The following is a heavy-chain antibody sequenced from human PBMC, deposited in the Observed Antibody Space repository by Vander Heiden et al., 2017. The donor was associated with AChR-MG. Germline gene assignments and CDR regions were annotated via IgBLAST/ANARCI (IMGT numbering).Heavy chain of an antibody. V-gene: IGHV1-69*04. CDR2: IIPILGIA. CDR1: GGTFSSYL. D-gene: IGHD2-15*01. Sequence: QVYLVQSGAAVKKPGSSLKVSCRASGGTFSSYLFSWVRQAPGQGLEWMGRIIPILGIANYAQKFQGRVTITADKSTSTAYMELSSLRSEDTAVYYCARDQGYCSGGSCYSYYYGMDVWGQGTTVTVSS. CDR3: ARDQGYCSGGSCYSYYYGMDV. J-gene: IGHJ6*02.